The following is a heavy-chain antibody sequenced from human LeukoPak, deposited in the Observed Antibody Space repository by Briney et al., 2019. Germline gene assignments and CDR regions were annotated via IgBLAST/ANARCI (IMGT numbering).Heavy chain of an antibody. D-gene: IGHD2-21*02. CDR1: GGSIGTNY. Sequence: SETLSLTCTVSGGSIGTNYWNWIRQPPGKGLEWLGYIYYTGSTSYNPSLKSRVTMSVDTSKNLFSLKLTSVTAADTAVYYCARGRRTAVVTDFDYWGQGTLVTVSS. J-gene: IGHJ4*02. CDR3: ARGRRTAVVTDFDY. V-gene: IGHV4-59*01. CDR2: IYYTGST.